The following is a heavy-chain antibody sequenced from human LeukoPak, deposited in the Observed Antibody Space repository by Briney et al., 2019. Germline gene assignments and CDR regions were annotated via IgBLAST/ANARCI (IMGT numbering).Heavy chain of an antibody. CDR1: GFKFSGYS. J-gene: IGHJ4*02. D-gene: IGHD6-19*01. CDR2: ISAFSTYV. V-gene: IGHV3-21*01. CDR3: ARASYWFESSGHPQHYYFDY. Sequence: PGGSLRLSCAASGFKFSGYSMNWVRQVPGKGLEWVASISAFSTYVYYPDSVKGRFTVSRDNARNSVYLQLDSLRDEDTALYFCARASYWFESSGHPQHYYFDYWGQGTMVVLSS.